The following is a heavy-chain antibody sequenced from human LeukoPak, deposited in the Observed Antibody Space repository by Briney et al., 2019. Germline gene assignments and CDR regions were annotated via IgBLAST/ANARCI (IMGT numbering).Heavy chain of an antibody. D-gene: IGHD2-2*01. CDR3: AKWDIVVVPAAYLFDP. CDR1: GFTFSSYG. J-gene: IGHJ5*02. CDR2: IRYDGSNK. V-gene: IGHV3-30*02. Sequence: GGSLRLSCAASGFTFSSYGMHWVRQAPGRGLEWVAFIRYDGSNKYYADSVNGRFTISRDNSKNTLYLQMNSLRAEDTAVYYCAKWDIVVVPAAYLFDPWGQGTLVTVSS.